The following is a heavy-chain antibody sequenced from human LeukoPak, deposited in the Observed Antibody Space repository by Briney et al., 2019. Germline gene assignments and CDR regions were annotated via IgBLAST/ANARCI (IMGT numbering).Heavy chain of an antibody. CDR3: ARARGSGQWLVNFDY. CDR1: GYTFTGYY. V-gene: IGHV1-2*06. D-gene: IGHD6-19*01. J-gene: IGHJ4*02. CDR2: INPNSGGT. Sequence: RASVKVSCKASGYTFTGYYMHWVRQAPGQGLEWMGRINPNSGGTNYAQKFQGRVTMTRDTSISTAYMELSRLRSDDTAVYYCARARGSGQWLVNFDYWGQGTLVTVSS.